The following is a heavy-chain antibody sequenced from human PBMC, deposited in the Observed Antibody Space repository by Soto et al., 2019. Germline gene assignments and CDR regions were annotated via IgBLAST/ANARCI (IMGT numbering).Heavy chain of an antibody. CDR1: GFIFSDFG. Sequence: QVNLVESGGGVVQPGRSLRLSCEASGFIFSDFGMHWVRQAPGKGLEWVAVISYDGNNKYYAQSVKGRFTISRDNSKKTLFLNMDSLGPEDTAVYPCVKGDLDTAVVNSPDAFDFWGPGTMVTVS. V-gene: IGHV3-30*18. D-gene: IGHD5-18*01. CDR3: VKGDLDTAVVNSPDAFDF. J-gene: IGHJ3*01. CDR2: ISYDGNNK.